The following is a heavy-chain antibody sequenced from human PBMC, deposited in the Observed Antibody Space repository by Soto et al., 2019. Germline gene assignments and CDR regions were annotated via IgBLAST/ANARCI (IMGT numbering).Heavy chain of an antibody. CDR1: GGTFSSYA. CDR3: ARDPPRRKQLVWTNWFDP. CDR2: IIPIFGTA. J-gene: IGHJ5*02. V-gene: IGHV1-69*13. D-gene: IGHD6-13*01. Sequence: VASVKVSCKASGGTFSSYAISWVRQAPGQGLEWMGGIIPIFGTANYAQKFQGRVTITADESTSTAYMELSSLRSEDTAVYYCARDPPRRKQLVWTNWFDPWGQGTLVTVSS.